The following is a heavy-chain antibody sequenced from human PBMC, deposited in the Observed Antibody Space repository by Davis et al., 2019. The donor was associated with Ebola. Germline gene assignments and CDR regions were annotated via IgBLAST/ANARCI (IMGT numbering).Heavy chain of an antibody. CDR2: MNPNSGNT. Sequence: AASVKVSCKASGYTFNSYDINWVRQATGQGLEWMGWMNPNSGNTGYARKFQDRVTMTRDTSMNTAYMELSSLRSEDTAVYYCARRRWSSSGCIFSWGQGTMVTVSS. J-gene: IGHJ3*01. CDR3: ARRRWSSSGCIFS. D-gene: IGHD3-22*01. CDR1: GYTFNSYD. V-gene: IGHV1-8*01.